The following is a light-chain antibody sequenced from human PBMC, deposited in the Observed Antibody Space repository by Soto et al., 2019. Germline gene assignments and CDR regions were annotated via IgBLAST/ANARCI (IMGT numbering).Light chain of an antibody. V-gene: IGKV4-1*01. CDR2: WAS. CDR3: QQYFNTPFT. Sequence: DTVMTQSPDSLAVSLGERATINYRSSRSILSTSNNKNYLSWYQQKPGQPPKLLVYWASTRESGVPDRFSGSGSGTDFTLTISSLQAEDVAVYYCQQYFNTPFTFGPGTKVEIK. J-gene: IGKJ3*01. CDR1: RSILSTSNNKNY.